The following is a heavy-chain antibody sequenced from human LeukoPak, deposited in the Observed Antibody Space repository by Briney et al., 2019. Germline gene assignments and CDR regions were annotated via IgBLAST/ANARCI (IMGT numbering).Heavy chain of an antibody. J-gene: IGHJ5*02. Sequence: SETLSLTCAVYGGSFSGYYWSWIRQPPGKRLEWIGEINHSGSTNYNPSLKSRVTISVDTSKNQFSLKLSSVTAADTAVYYCARGGIAVAGTRPYNWFDPCGQGILVTVSS. CDR2: INHSGST. CDR1: GGSFSGYY. V-gene: IGHV4-34*01. D-gene: IGHD6-19*01. CDR3: ARGGIAVAGTRPYNWFDP.